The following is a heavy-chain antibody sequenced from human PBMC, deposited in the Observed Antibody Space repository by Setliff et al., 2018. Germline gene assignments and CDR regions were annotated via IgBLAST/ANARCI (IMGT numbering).Heavy chain of an antibody. Sequence: ASVKVSCKASGYTFSNYGITWVRQAPGQGLEWMGWISAYSGNTKYALTLQGRVTMTTDATTNTAYMELRGLTSDDTAVYYCSRLVRYCSKTTCQTASGAEVWGQGTLVTVSS. CDR2: ISAYSGNT. D-gene: IGHD2-8*01. V-gene: IGHV1-18*04. CDR1: GYTFSNYG. CDR3: SRLVRYCSKTTCQTASGAEV. J-gene: IGHJ4*02.